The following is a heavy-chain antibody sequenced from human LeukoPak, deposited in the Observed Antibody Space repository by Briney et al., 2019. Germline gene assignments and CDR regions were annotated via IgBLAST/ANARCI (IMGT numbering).Heavy chain of an antibody. V-gene: IGHV3-23*01. J-gene: IGHJ6*04. CDR2: IVPSGGTT. CDR3: AELGITMIGGV. CDR1: GFTFSSNP. D-gene: IGHD3-10*02. Sequence: GSLRLSCAASGFTFSSNPMSWVRQAPGKGLEWVSAIVPSGGTTSYADSVKGRFTISRDNSRNTLYLQMNSLRAEDTAVYYCAELGITMIGGVWGKGTTVTISS.